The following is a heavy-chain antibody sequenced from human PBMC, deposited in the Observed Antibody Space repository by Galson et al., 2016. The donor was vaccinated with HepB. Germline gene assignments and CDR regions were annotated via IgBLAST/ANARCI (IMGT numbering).Heavy chain of an antibody. CDR2: INPSGGST. CDR3: ARGTGTGGYFDY. J-gene: IGHJ4*02. V-gene: IGHV1-46*01. Sequence: SVKVSCKASGYTFTSYYMHWVRRAPGQGLEWMGIINPSGGSTSYAQKFQGRVTVTRDTSTSTVYMELSSLRSEDTAVYYCARGTGTGGYFDYWGQGALVTVSS. D-gene: IGHD3/OR15-3a*01. CDR1: GYTFTSYY.